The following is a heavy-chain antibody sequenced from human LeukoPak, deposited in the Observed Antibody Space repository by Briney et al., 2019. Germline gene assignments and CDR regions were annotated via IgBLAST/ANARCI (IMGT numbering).Heavy chain of an antibody. CDR2: ISYSGST. Sequence: SETLSLTCTVSVASISSYYWSWIRQPPGKGLEWIGYISYSGSTNYNPSLKSRVTISADTSKNQVSLTLSSVTAADTAVYYCARHPELYFFDYWGQGTLVTVSS. CDR1: VASISSYY. J-gene: IGHJ4*02. V-gene: IGHV4-59*08. D-gene: IGHD3-10*01. CDR3: ARHPELYFFDY.